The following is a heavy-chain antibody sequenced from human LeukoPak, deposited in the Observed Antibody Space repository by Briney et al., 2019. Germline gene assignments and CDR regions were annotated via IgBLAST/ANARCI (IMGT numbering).Heavy chain of an antibody. CDR2: IYSSGTT. J-gene: IGHJ4*02. Sequence: SETLSLTCTVSGGSITGSHWSWLRQSAGKGLEWIGRIYSSGTTNYNPSLKSRVTMSLDTSKNQFSLRLSSVTAADTAVYYCARGAYSFDFWGQGALVTVSS. CDR1: GGSITGSH. V-gene: IGHV4-4*07. CDR3: ARGAYSFDF.